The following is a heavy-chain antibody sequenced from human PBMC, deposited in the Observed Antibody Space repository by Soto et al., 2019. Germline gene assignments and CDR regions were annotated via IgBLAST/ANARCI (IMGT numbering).Heavy chain of an antibody. V-gene: IGHV4-31*01. CDR2: IYYSGGT. CDR3: ARDSGGSGSYSMTWFDP. Sequence: QVQLQESGPGLVKPSQTLSLPCTVSGGSISSGGYYWSWIRQHPGKGLEWIGYIYYSGGTYYNPSLKTPVTISVDTSKNQFSLKLSSVTAADTAVYYCARDSGGSGSYSMTWFDPWGQGTLVTVSS. D-gene: IGHD3-10*01. CDR1: GGSISSGGYY. J-gene: IGHJ5*02.